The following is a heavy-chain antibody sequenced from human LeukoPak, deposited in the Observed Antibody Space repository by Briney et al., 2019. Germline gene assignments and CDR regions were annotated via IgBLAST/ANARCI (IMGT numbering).Heavy chain of an antibody. Sequence: GGSLRLFSAASGSTFDDYAMYWVRQAPGEGLEWVSLISGDGGSTYYADSVKGRFTISRDNSKNSLYLQMNSLRTEDTALYYCAKEHTTTENYYYYGMDVWGQRSTVTVSS. D-gene: IGHD4-17*01. CDR2: ISGDGGST. J-gene: IGHJ6*02. CDR3: AKEHTTTENYYYYGMDV. V-gene: IGHV3-43*02. CDR1: GSTFDDYA.